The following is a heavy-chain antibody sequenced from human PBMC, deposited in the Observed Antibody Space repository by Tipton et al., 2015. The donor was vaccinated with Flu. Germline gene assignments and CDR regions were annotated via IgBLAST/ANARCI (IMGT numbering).Heavy chain of an antibody. J-gene: IGHJ5*02. CDR2: ISSTGNYI. CDR1: GFTFNFFG. V-gene: IGHV3-21*06. CDR3: ARAWAAAGSA. Sequence: GSLRLSCTTSGFTFNFFGMNWVRQAPGKGLEWVSSISSTGNYIYYADSLKGRFTISRDNAKNSLYLQMNSLRAEDTAVYYCARAWAAAGSAWGQGTLVTVSS. D-gene: IGHD6-13*01.